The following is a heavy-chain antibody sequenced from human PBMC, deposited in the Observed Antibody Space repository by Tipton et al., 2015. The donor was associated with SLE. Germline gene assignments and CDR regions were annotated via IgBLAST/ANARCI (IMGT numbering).Heavy chain of an antibody. V-gene: IGHV4-59*01. CDR2: IYSSGII. CDR3: ARGLEENVSAERWFDP. D-gene: IGHD1-1*01. Sequence: TLSLTCTVSGGSISSYYWSWIRQPAGKGLEWIGYIYSSGIIRYSSSLRSRATISEDTSKNQFSLQLRSVTAADTAVYYCARGLEENVSAERWFDPWGQGTLVTVSS. CDR1: GGSISSYY. J-gene: IGHJ5*02.